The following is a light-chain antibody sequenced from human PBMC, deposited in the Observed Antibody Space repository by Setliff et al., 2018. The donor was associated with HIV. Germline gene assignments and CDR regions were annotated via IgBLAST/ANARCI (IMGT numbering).Light chain of an antibody. Sequence: QSVLPQPRSVSGSPGQSVTISCTGSNSDVGGYNYVSWYQQHSGKAPKLIIYNVIKRPSGVPDRFSGSKSGNTASLTISGLQAEDEADYYCCSYTSTSTLVFGTGTKGTVL. V-gene: IGLV2-11*01. J-gene: IGLJ1*01. CDR2: NVI. CDR1: NSDVGGYNY. CDR3: CSYTSTSTLV.